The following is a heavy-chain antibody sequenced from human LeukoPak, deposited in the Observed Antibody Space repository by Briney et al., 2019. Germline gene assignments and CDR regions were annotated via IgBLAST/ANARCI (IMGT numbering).Heavy chain of an antibody. J-gene: IGHJ4*02. Sequence: GGSLRLSCAASGFTFSSYSMNWVRQAPGKGLEWVSYISSSSSTIYYADFVKGRFTISRDNARNSLYLQMNSLRAEDTAVYYCARRPAGYSSGFTPKYYFDYWGQGTLSPSPQ. V-gene: IGHV3-48*01. CDR3: ARRPAGYSSGFTPKYYFDY. D-gene: IGHD6-19*01. CDR2: ISSSSSTI. CDR1: GFTFSSYS.